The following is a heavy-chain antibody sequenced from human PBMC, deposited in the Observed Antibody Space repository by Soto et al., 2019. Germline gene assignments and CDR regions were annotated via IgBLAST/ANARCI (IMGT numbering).Heavy chain of an antibody. Sequence: LRLSCAASGFTFSSSWMYWVRQAPGKGLVWVSHINSDGTDTNYADSVKGRFTISRDNAKNTVYLQMNSLRAEDTAVYYCARDWSYALNYWGQGSLVTVSS. CDR2: INSDGTDT. V-gene: IGHV3-74*01. CDR3: ARDWSYALNY. J-gene: IGHJ4*02. CDR1: GFTFSSSW. D-gene: IGHD3-16*01.